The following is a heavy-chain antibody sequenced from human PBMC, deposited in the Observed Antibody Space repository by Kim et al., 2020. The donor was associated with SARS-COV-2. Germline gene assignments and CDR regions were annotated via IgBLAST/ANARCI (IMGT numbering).Heavy chain of an antibody. CDR2: IYYSGST. CDR3: ARGRGYSGYDFPAAYYYYGMDV. CDR1: GGSISSGGYY. Sequence: SETLSLTCTVSGGSISSGGYYWSWIRQHPGKGLEWIGYIYYSGSTYYNPSLKSRVTISVDTSKNQFSLKLSSVTAADTAVYYCARGRGYSGYDFPAAYYYYGMDVWGQGTTVTVSS. J-gene: IGHJ6*02. D-gene: IGHD5-12*01. V-gene: IGHV4-31*03.